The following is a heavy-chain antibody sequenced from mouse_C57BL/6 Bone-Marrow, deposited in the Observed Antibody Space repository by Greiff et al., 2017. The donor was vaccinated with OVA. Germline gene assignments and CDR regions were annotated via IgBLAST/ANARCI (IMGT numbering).Heavy chain of an antibody. CDR1: GYTFTDHT. CDR3: ARDGYGYDVAWFAY. D-gene: IGHD2-2*01. CDR2: IYPRDGST. V-gene: IGHV1-78*01. Sequence: VKLQESDAELVKPGASVKISCKVSGYTFTDHTIHWMKQRPEQGLEWIGYIYPRDGSTKYNEKFKGKATLTADKSSSTAYMQLNSLTSEDSAVYFCARDGYGYDVAWFAYWGQGTLVTVSA. J-gene: IGHJ3*01.